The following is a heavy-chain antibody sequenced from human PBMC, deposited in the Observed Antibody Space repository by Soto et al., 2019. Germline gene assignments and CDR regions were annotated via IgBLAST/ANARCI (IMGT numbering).Heavy chain of an antibody. CDR3: AHSAGIAATYGGFGY. J-gene: IGHJ4*02. CDR2: IYWDDDK. D-gene: IGHD6-13*01. V-gene: IGHV2-5*02. Sequence: QITLKESGPPLVKPTQTLTLTCTFSGFSLRGVGWIRQAPGKALEWLALIYWDDDKRYNPSLKSRLTITKDTSKSHVVLTMTNVDPVDTATYYCAHSAGIAATYGGFGYWGQGTLVTVSS. CDR1: GFSLRG.